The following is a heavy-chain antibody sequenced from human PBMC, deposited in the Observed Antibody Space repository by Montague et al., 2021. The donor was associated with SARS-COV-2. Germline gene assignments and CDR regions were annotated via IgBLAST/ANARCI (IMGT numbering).Heavy chain of an antibody. V-gene: IGHV4-39*07. D-gene: IGHD2-15*01. CDR1: GGSISSSSYY. Sequence: SETLSLTCTVSGGSISSSSYYWGWIRQPPGKGLEWIGSVYYSGSTYYNPSLKSRVTISVDTSKNQFYLRLNSVTAADTAVYYCARGRRSGVLSGAGRAGRGFDIWGQGTMVTVSS. CDR3: ARGRRSGVLSGAGRAGRGFDI. CDR2: VYYSGST. J-gene: IGHJ3*02.